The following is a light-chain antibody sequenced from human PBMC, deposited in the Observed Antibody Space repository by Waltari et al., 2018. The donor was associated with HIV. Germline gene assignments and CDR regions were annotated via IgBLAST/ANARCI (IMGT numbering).Light chain of an antibody. Sequence: QSALTQPPAASGSPGQSVTISCTGTSNDIGPYNDVSWYQQYPDKAPRLLIYEVNKRPSGVPGRFSGSKSGNTASLTVSGLQAEDEADYYCSSYAGSGNLLLFGGGTKVTVL. CDR3: SSYAGSGNLLL. V-gene: IGLV2-8*01. CDR2: EVN. CDR1: SNDIGPYND. J-gene: IGLJ6*01.